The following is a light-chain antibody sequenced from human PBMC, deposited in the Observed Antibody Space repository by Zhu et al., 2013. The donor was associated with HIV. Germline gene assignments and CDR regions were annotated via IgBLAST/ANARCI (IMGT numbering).Light chain of an antibody. CDR2: WAS. CDR1: QSVLYSVNNQNY. V-gene: IGKV4-1*01. CDR3: QQYYSNPRS. J-gene: IGKJ2*04. Sequence: DIVMTQSPDSLAVSLGERATINCKSSQSVLYSVNNQNYLAWYQQRPGQPPKLLISWASTRESGVPDRFSGSGSATDFTLTISSLQAEDVAMYYCQQYYSNPRSFGQGTKLEIK.